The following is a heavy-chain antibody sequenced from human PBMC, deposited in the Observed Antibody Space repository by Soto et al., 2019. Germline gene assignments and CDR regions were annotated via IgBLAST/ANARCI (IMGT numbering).Heavy chain of an antibody. CDR2: ISSSGSTI. V-gene: IGHV3-11*01. J-gene: IGHJ4*02. CDR1: GFTFSDYY. Sequence: PGGSLRLSCAASGFTFSDYYMSWIRQAPGKGLEWVSYISSSGSTIYYADSVKGRFTISRDNAKNSLYLQMDSLRAEDTAVYHCARDADTAMVFVYWGQGTLVTVSS. CDR3: ARDADTAMVFVY. D-gene: IGHD5-18*01.